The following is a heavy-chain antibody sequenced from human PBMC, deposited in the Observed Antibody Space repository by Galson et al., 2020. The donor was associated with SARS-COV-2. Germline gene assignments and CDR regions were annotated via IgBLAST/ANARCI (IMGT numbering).Heavy chain of an antibody. CDR1: GGSISSYY. D-gene: IGHD5-12*01. Sequence: SATLSLTCTVSGGSISSYYWSWIRQPPGKGLEWIGYIFYSGRTSYSGSTNYNPSLKSRVTISVDTSKNQFSLKLSSVTAADTAVYYCARESGWLQSFDYWGQGTLVTVSS. V-gene: IGHV4-59*13. CDR3: ARESGWLQSFDY. J-gene: IGHJ4*02. CDR2: IFYSGRTSYSGST.